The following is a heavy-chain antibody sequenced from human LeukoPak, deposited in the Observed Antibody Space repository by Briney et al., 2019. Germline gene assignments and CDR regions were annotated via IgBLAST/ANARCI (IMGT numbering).Heavy chain of an antibody. V-gene: IGHV1-24*01. CDR1: GYTLTELS. J-gene: IGHJ4*02. CDR2: FDPEDGET. Sequence: GASVKVSCKVSGYTLTELSMHWVRQAPGKGLEWMGGFDPEDGETIYAQKFQGRVTMTEDTSTDTAHMELSSLRSEDTAVYYCATSGRWLQLGGFDYWGQGTLVTVSS. CDR3: ATSGRWLQLGGFDY. D-gene: IGHD5-24*01.